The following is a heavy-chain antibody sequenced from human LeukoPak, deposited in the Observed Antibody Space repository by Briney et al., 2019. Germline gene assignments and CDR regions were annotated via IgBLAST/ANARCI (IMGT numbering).Heavy chain of an antibody. CDR3: AREWGHIAVAGTGVWFDP. D-gene: IGHD6-19*01. Sequence: SETLSLTCTVSGGSLSSYYWSWLRQPPGKGLEWIGYIYYSGSTNYNPSLKSRVTISVDTSKNEFSLKLSSVTAAGTGVYYCAREWGHIAVAGTGVWFDPEGQGTLVTVSA. CDR2: IYYSGST. V-gene: IGHV4-59*01. CDR1: GGSLSSYY. J-gene: IGHJ5*02.